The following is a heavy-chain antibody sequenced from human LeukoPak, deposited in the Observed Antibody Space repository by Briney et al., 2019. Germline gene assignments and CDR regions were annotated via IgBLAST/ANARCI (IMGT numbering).Heavy chain of an antibody. J-gene: IGHJ3*02. D-gene: IGHD3-3*01. CDR3: AKDLGPSTYYDFWSGESHNAFDI. V-gene: IGHV3-23*01. Sequence: PGGSLRLSCAVSGFTLSSYHMSWVRQAPGTGLEWVSSIKPSGDGPYYADSVKGRFTISRDNSKNTLYLQMNSLRAEDTAVYYCAKDLGPSTYYDFWSGESHNAFDIWGQGTMVTVSS. CDR1: GFTLSSYH. CDR2: IKPSGDGP.